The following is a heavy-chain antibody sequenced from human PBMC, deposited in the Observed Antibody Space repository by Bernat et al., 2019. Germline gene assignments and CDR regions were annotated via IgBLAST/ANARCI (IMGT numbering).Heavy chain of an antibody. CDR3: ARDPDDGAIDL. D-gene: IGHD3-16*01. CDR2: INQDGSGK. V-gene: IGHV3-7*04. J-gene: IGHJ5*02. CDR1: GFTFNSYY. Sequence: EVQLVESGGGLVQPGGSLRLSCAASGFTFNSYYMSWVRQTPGKGLEWVANINQDGSGKYYVDSVRGRFTISRDNAKTSYSLQMNNLRAEGTALYYCARDPDDGAIDLWGQGTLVIVSS.